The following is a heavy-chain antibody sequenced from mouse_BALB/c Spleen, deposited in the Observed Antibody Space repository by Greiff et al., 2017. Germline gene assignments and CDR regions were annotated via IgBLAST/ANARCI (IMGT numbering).Heavy chain of an antibody. J-gene: IGHJ4*01. CDR3: ASLMITTNYYAMDY. CDR1: GYSITSDYA. Sequence: VQLKESGPGLVKPSQSLSLTCTVTGYSITSDYAWNWIRQFPGNKLEWMGYISYSGSTSYNPSLKSRISITRDTSKNQFFLQLNSVTTEDTATYYCASLMITTNYYAMDYWGQGTSVTVSS. V-gene: IGHV3-2*02. D-gene: IGHD2-4*01. CDR2: ISYSGST.